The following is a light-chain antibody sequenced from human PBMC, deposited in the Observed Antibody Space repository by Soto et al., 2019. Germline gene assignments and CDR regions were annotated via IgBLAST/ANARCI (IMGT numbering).Light chain of an antibody. J-gene: IGLJ2*01. CDR1: ISDVGSYNL. CDR2: EGS. CDR3: CSYAGSSTS. Sequence: QSALTQPASVSGSPGQSITISCTGTISDVGSYNLVSWYQQHPGKAPKLMIYEGSKRPSGVSNRFSGSKSGNTASLTISGLQAEDEADYYCCSYAGSSTSFGGGTKLTVL. V-gene: IGLV2-23*01.